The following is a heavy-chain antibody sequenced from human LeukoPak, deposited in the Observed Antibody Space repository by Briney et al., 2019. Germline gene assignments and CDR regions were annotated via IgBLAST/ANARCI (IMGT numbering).Heavy chain of an antibody. Sequence: TSETLSLTCAVYGGSFSGYYWSWIRQPPGKGLEWIGEINHSGSTNYNPSLKSRVTISVDTSKNQFSLKLSSVTAADTAVYYCARDGKGYSYGVYFFDYWGQGTLVTVSS. J-gene: IGHJ4*02. CDR2: INHSGST. CDR1: GGSFSGYY. V-gene: IGHV4-34*01. CDR3: ARDGKGYSYGVYFFDY. D-gene: IGHD5-18*01.